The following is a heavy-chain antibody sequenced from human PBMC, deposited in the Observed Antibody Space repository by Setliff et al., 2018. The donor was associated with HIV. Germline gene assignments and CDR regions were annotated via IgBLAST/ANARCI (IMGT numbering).Heavy chain of an antibody. CDR2: IYHTGSS. J-gene: IGHJ5*02. CDR1: GFSISSRYY. CDR3: ARAPGPYGDYNWFDP. Sequence: KASESLSLTCDVSGFSISSRYYWGWIRQSPGKGLEWIGNIYHTGSSYYSPSLNDRATISLDTSKNQFSLKLNSVTAADTAVYYCARAPGPYGDYNWFDPWGQGALVTVSS. D-gene: IGHD4-17*01. V-gene: IGHV4-38-2*01.